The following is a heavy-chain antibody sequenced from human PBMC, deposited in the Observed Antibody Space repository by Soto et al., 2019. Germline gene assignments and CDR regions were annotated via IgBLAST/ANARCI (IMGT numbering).Heavy chain of an antibody. CDR3: AKETGPQGGFDY. V-gene: IGHV3-30*18. CDR2: ISKDGSNK. J-gene: IGHJ4*02. CDR1: GFTFSNYA. Sequence: SCAASGFTFSNYAMHWVRQAPGKGLEWVAVISKDGSNKYYGDFVKGRFTISRDSSKNTLYLQMNSLRDEDTAVYYCAKETGPQGGFDYWGQGTLVTVSS. D-gene: IGHD3-9*01.